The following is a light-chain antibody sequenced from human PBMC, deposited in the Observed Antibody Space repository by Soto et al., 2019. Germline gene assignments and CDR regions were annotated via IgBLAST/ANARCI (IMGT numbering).Light chain of an antibody. CDR1: QSVSSN. J-gene: IGKJ4*01. CDR2: DAS. Sequence: EIVMTQSPATLSVSPGERVTLSCRASQSVSSNVAWYQQKPGQAPRLLIYDASTRATSIPARFSGGGSGTEFTLTISSLQSEDFAFYYCHQRTNWPLTFGGGTKVEIK. CDR3: HQRTNWPLT. V-gene: IGKV3-15*01.